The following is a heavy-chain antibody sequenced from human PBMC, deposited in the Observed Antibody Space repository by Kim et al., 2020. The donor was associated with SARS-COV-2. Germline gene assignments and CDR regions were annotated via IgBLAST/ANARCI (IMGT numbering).Heavy chain of an antibody. CDR3: ARGRTYYDYVWGSYRYYFFDY. D-gene: IGHD3-16*02. J-gene: IGHJ4*02. CDR2: MNPNSGNT. Sequence: ASVKVSCKASGYTFTSYDINWVRQATGQGLEWMGWMNPNSGNTGYAQKFQGRVTMTRNTSISTAYMELSSLRSEDTAVYYCARGRTYYDYVWGSYRYYFFDYWGQGTLVTVSS. V-gene: IGHV1-8*01. CDR1: GYTFTSYD.